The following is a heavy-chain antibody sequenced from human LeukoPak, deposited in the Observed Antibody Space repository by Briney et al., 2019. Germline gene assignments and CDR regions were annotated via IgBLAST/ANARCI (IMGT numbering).Heavy chain of an antibody. Sequence: GGSLRLSCAASGLIFSSYAMTWVRQAPGKGLEWVSSFGLYGGTTHYADSVKGRFTISRDNSKNTLYLQMTSLRADDTAVYYCVKDSSTASWYFAFDVWGQGTMVAVSS. CDR2: FGLYGGTT. CDR1: GLIFSSYA. V-gene: IGHV3-23*01. J-gene: IGHJ3*01. D-gene: IGHD6-13*01. CDR3: VKDSSTASWYFAFDV.